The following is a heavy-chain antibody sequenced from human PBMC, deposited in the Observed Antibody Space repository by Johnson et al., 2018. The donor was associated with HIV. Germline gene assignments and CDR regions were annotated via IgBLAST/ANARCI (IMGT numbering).Heavy chain of an antibody. Sequence: VQLVESGGGLIQPGGSLRVSCAASGFSVSGNYMSWVRQAPGKGLEWVSSIYVGGNTYSADSVKGRFTISRDNSENTLYLQMNRLRAEDTAVYYCARAYYDSRSYYPHAFHVWGQGTVVTVSS. V-gene: IGHV3-53*01. D-gene: IGHD3-22*01. CDR2: IYVGGNT. CDR1: GFSVSGNY. J-gene: IGHJ3*01. CDR3: ARAYYDSRSYYPHAFHV.